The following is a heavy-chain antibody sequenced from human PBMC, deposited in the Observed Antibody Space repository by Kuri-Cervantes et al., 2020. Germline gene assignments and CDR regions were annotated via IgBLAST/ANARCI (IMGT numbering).Heavy chain of an antibody. V-gene: IGHV3-23*01. CDR3: AKDLAGITMVRGVTNWFDP. D-gene: IGHD3-10*01. CDR1: GFAFSSYA. Sequence: GGSLRLSCAASGFAFSSYAMSWVRQAPGKGLEWASAISGSGDSTYYADSVKGRFTISRDKSKNTLYLQMNSLRAEDTAIYYCAKDLAGITMVRGVTNWFDPWGQGTLVTVSS. J-gene: IGHJ5*02. CDR2: ISGSGDST.